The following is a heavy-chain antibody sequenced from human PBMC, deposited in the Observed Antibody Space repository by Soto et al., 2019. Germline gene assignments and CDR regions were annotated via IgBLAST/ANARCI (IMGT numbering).Heavy chain of an antibody. CDR3: ASLFGRGATTRSFDY. V-gene: IGHV4-31*03. CDR2: IYYSGST. CDR1: GGSISSGGYY. D-gene: IGHD1-26*01. J-gene: IGHJ4*02. Sequence: QVQLQESGPGLVKPSQTLSLTCTVSGGSISSGGYYWSWIRQHPGKGLEWIGYIYYSGSTYYNPSLKSRFTISVDTSKNQCSLELSSVTAADTAVYYCASLFGRGATTRSFDYWGQGTLVTVSS.